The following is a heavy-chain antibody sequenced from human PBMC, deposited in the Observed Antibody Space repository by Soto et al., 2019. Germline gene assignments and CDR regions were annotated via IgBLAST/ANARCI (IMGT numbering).Heavy chain of an antibody. CDR2: IGTAGDT. Sequence: GGSLRLSCAASGFTFSSYDMHWVRQATGKGLEWVSAIGTAGDTYYPGSVKGRFTISRENAKNSLYLQMNSLRAGDTAVYYCARHGYNSHAFDIWGQGTMVTVSS. J-gene: IGHJ3*02. CDR1: GFTFSSYD. D-gene: IGHD5-12*01. CDR3: ARHGYNSHAFDI. V-gene: IGHV3-13*01.